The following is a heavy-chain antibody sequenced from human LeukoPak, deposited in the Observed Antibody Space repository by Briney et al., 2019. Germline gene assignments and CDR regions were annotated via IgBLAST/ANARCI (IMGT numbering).Heavy chain of an antibody. D-gene: IGHD3-16*02. J-gene: IGHJ5*02. Sequence: ASVKVSCKASGCSFNNYDINWVRQATGQGLEWMGWMNPKSGNTGNAQKFQGRISLTMNTSISTAYMELSGLTSEDTAVYYCARARMAYDPGWGIYRIDWFDPWGQGTLVTVSS. CDR1: GCSFNNYD. CDR2: MNPKSGNT. V-gene: IGHV1-8*01. CDR3: ARARMAYDPGWGIYRIDWFDP.